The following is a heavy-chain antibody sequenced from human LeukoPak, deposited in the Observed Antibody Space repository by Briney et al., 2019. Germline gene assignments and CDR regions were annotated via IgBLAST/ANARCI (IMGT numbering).Heavy chain of an antibody. J-gene: IGHJ4*02. D-gene: IGHD1-26*01. CDR3: ARVSSGATTVDY. CDR2: IYHSGST. CDR1: GGSISSSNW. V-gene: IGHV4-4*02. Sequence: PSETLSLTCAVSGGSISSSNWWSWVRQPPGKGLEWIGEIYHSGSTNYNPSLKSRVTISVDKPKNQFSLKPSSVTAADTAVYYCARVSSGATTVDYWGQGTLVTVSS.